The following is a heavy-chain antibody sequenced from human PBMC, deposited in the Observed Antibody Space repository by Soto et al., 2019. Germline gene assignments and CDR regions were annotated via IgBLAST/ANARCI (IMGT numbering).Heavy chain of an antibody. CDR2: IDNSGST. CDR3: GRGGQDLWTGPFHY. Sequence: PSETLSLTCTLAAGSISNYFCNWIQQTAGKALEWIGRIDNSGSTNSNPSVMGRITMSADTSRNQFSLKLNSVTAADTAVYYCGRGGQDLWTGPFHYSGQGALVNVS. D-gene: IGHD3-3*01. CDR1: AGSISNYF. V-gene: IGHV4-4*07. J-gene: IGHJ4*02.